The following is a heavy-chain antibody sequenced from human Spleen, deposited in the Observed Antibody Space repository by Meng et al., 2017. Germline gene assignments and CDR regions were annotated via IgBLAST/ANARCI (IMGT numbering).Heavy chain of an antibody. D-gene: IGHD3-10*01. Sequence: QVQLVQSGSDLKKPGASVKVSCKASGNTFTSYVMNWVRQAPGQGLEWMGWISAYNGNTNYAQKVQGRVTMTRDTSTTTAYMELRNLRSDDTAVYYCVSERGGGSFDYWGQGTLVTVSS. CDR1: GNTFTSYV. V-gene: IGHV1-18*01. J-gene: IGHJ4*02. CDR2: ISAYNGNT. CDR3: VSERGGGSFDY.